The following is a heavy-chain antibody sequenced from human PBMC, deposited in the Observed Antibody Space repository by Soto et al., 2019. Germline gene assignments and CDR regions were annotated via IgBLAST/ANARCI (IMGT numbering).Heavy chain of an antibody. CDR3: ARLVEHGSGWNDH. Sequence: QVQLVESGGDLVKVGGSLRLSCAASGFTFSDYWMSWIRQAPEKGLEWVAYISKRSSIIYYADSVKGRFTISRDEAKRSLYLQMHSLRAEDTATYYCARLVEHGSGWNDHWGQGTLVTVSS. J-gene: IGHJ5*02. V-gene: IGHV3-11*01. D-gene: IGHD6-19*01. CDR1: GFTFSDYW. CDR2: ISKRSSII.